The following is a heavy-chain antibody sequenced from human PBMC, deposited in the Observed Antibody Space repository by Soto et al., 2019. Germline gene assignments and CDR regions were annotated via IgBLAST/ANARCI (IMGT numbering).Heavy chain of an antibody. CDR1: GFIFSSYE. D-gene: IGHD3-3*02. Sequence: PGGALRLSCAVSGFIFSSYEMNWVRQAPGKGLEWIAYISSSGSIIYYADSVQGRFTISRDNAKNSLYLQMNSLRVEDTAVYYCARSPFLECNWAQGTLVTVS. CDR3: ARSPFLECN. J-gene: IGHJ4*02. V-gene: IGHV3-48*03. CDR2: ISSSGSII.